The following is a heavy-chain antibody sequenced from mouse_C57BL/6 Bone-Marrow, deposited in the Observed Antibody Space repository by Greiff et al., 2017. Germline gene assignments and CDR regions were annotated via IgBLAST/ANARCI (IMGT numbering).Heavy chain of an antibody. CDR1: GYTFTSYW. CDR2: IYPGNSDT. CDR3: TRSITTVGGYYAMDY. D-gene: IGHD1-1*01. J-gene: IGHJ4*01. V-gene: IGHV1-5*01. Sequence: VQLQQSGTVLARPGASVKMSCKTSGYTFTSYWMHWVQQRPGQGLEWIGAIYPGNSDTSYTQKFKGKAKLTAVTSASTAYLELSSLTNEDSAVYYCTRSITTVGGYYAMDYWGQGTSVTVSS.